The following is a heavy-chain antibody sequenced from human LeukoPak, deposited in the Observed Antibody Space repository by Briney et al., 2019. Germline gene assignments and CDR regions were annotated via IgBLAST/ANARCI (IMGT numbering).Heavy chain of an antibody. CDR1: GFTFSSYA. V-gene: IGHV3-30-3*01. CDR3: AKEIGLTIFGVVNDAFDI. CDR2: ISYDGSNK. Sequence: GGSLRLSCAASGFTFSSYAMHWVRQAPGKGLEWEAVISYDGSNKYYADSVKGRFTISRDNSKNTLYLQMNSLRAEDTAVYYCAKEIGLTIFGVVNDAFDIWGQGTMVTVSS. D-gene: IGHD3-3*01. J-gene: IGHJ3*02.